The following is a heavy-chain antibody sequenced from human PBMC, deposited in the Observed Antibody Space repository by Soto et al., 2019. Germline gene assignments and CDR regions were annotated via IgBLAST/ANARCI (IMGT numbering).Heavy chain of an antibody. CDR2: VYHTGDT. D-gene: IGHD1-20*01. CDR1: GVSITPYY. J-gene: IGHJ4*02. V-gene: IGHV4-59*01. Sequence: SETLSLTCTVSGVSITPYYWTWIRHPPGKGLEWIGYVYHTGDTYYNPSLKSRVTISLDTSKNQVSLRLKSVTAADTAVYYCAREQYNWKLWGQGTLVTVSS. CDR3: AREQYNWKL.